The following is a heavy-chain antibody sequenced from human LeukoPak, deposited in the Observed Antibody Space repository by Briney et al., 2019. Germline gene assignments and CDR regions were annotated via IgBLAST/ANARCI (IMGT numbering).Heavy chain of an antibody. J-gene: IGHJ6*03. CDR3: ARVQYSSSWSYYYYYMDV. D-gene: IGHD6-13*01. Sequence: PSETLSLTCTVSGGSSSSYYWSWIRQPPGKGLEWIGYIYYSGSTNYNPSLKSRVTISVDTSKNQFSLKLSSVTAADTAVYYCARVQYSSSWSYYYYYMDVWGKGTTVTVSS. V-gene: IGHV4-59*01. CDR2: IYYSGST. CDR1: GGSSSSYY.